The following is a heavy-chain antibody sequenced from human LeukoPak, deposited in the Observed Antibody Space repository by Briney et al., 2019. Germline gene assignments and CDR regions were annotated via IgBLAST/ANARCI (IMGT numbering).Heavy chain of an antibody. D-gene: IGHD6-13*01. CDR3: ARDIEAAGLFLDY. CDR2: MKYDGSEK. CDR1: GFTFSSYW. J-gene: IGHJ4*02. V-gene: IGHV3-7*01. Sequence: GGSLRLSCAASGFTFSSYWMSWVRQAPGKGLEWVANMKYDGSEKYSVDSVKGRFTISRDNAKNSLYLQMNSLRAEDTAVYYCARDIEAAGLFLDYWGQGTLVTVFS.